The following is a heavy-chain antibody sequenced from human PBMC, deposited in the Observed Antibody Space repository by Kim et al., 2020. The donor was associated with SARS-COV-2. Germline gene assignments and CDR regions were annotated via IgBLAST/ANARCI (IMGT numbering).Heavy chain of an antibody. J-gene: IGHJ4*02. Sequence: GGSLRLSCAASGFTFSSYWMHWVRQAPGKGLVWVSRINSDGSTTNYADSVKGRFTISRDNAKNTLYLQMNSLSVEDTAVYYCAGIRGSGTYSTYWGQGTLVTVSS. CDR3: AGIRGSGTYSTY. CDR2: INSDGSTT. V-gene: IGHV3-74*01. CDR1: GFTFSSYW. D-gene: IGHD1-26*01.